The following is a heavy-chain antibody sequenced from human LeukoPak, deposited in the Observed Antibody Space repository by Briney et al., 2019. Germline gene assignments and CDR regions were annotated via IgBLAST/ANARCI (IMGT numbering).Heavy chain of an antibody. Sequence: SSQTLSLTCTVSGGSISSGGYCCSWIRQHPGKGLEWIGYIYYSGSTYYNPSLKSRVTISVDTSKNQFSLKLSSVTAADTAVYYCARGIAVAVHFDYWGQGTLVTVSS. J-gene: IGHJ4*02. CDR3: ARGIAVAVHFDY. D-gene: IGHD6-19*01. CDR1: GGSISSGGYC. CDR2: IYYSGST. V-gene: IGHV4-31*03.